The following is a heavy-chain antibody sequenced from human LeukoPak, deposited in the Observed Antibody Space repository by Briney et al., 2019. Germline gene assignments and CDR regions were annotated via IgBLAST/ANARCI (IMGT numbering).Heavy chain of an antibody. Sequence: GASVKVSCKASGYTFTGYCMNWVRQAPGQGLEWMGRINPNSGGTNYAQKFQGRVTMTRDTSISTAYMELSRLRSDDTAVYYCARVGDGLNDAFDIWGRGTMVTVSS. D-gene: IGHD5-24*01. CDR1: GYTFTGYC. CDR3: ARVGDGLNDAFDI. J-gene: IGHJ3*02. CDR2: INPNSGGT. V-gene: IGHV1-2*06.